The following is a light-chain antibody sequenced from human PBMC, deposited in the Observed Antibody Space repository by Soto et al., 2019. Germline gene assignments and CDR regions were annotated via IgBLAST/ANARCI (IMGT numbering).Light chain of an antibody. CDR2: ANI. CDR3: QSYDSTLSARYV. CDR1: ISNIGAGYD. J-gene: IGLJ1*01. Sequence: QSVLTQPPSVYGAPGQRVTISCTGSISNIGAGYDVHWYQQRPGAAPKLLISANINRPSGVPDRFSGSKSGTSASLAITGLQADDEGDYYCQSYDSTLSARYVFGTGTKLTVL. V-gene: IGLV1-40*01.